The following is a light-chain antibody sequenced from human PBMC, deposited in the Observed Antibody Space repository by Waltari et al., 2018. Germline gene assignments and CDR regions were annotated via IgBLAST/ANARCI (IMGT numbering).Light chain of an antibody. V-gene: IGKV3-11*01. CDR3: QQRKNWPPLT. CDR1: QSVDRY. Sequence: EPVLTQSPATLSLSPGESATLSCSASQSVDRYLAWYQQKPGQAPRLLIYDTSNRATGTPARFSGSGSGTDFTLTISSLEPEDFAVYYCQQRKNWPPLTFGGGTKVEIK. J-gene: IGKJ4*01. CDR2: DTS.